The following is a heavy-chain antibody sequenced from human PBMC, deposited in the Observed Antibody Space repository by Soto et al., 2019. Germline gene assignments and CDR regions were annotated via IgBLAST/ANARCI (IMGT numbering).Heavy chain of an antibody. Sequence: GGSLRLSCAASGFTFSSYSMNWVRQAPGKGLEWVSSISSSSSYIYYADSVKGRFTISRDNAKNSLYLQMNSLRAEDTAVYYCAREVYSSSWYGKEENWFDPWGQGTMVTVSS. CDR1: GFTFSSYS. D-gene: IGHD6-13*01. CDR3: AREVYSSSWYGKEENWFDP. J-gene: IGHJ5*02. V-gene: IGHV3-21*01. CDR2: ISSSSSYI.